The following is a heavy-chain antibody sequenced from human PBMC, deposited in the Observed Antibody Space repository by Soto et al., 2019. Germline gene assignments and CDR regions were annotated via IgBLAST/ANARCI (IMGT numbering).Heavy chain of an antibody. CDR3: ARDRASGSFDY. D-gene: IGHD1-26*01. CDR2: INPNTGKP. Sequence: ASVKVSFKGSGYSFTSYSINWLRQAPGQGFEWMGWINPNTGKPTYDQGFTGRFVFSVDTSVSTVYLQISSLKADDSAVYYCARDRASGSFDYWGQGTQVTVSS. J-gene: IGHJ4*02. V-gene: IGHV7-4-1*01. CDR1: GYSFTSYS.